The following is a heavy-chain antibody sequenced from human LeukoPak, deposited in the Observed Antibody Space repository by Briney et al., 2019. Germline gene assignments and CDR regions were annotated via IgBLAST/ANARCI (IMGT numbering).Heavy chain of an antibody. J-gene: IGHJ4*02. CDR2: IKHSGST. CDR3: ARGSDFWSRQFDY. V-gene: IGHV4-34*01. CDR1: GGSFSGYY. Sequence: SETLSLTCAVYGGSFSGYYWSWIRQPPGKGLEWIGEIKHSGSTNYNPSLKSRVTISVDTSKNQFSLRLSSVTAADTAVYYCARGSDFWSRQFDYWGQGTLVTVSS. D-gene: IGHD3-3*01.